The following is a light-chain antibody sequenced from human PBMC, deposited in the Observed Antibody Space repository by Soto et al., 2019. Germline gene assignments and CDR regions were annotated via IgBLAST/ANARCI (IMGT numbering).Light chain of an antibody. CDR2: DAT. CDR1: QSISSW. CDR3: QQGT. Sequence: DIQMTRSPSTLSASVGDRVTITCRASQSISSWLAWYQQKPGKAPKLLIYDATSLESGVPARFSGSGSGTEATLTISSLQPDDVAAYYCQQGTFGQGTKVEIK. J-gene: IGKJ1*01. V-gene: IGKV1-5*01.